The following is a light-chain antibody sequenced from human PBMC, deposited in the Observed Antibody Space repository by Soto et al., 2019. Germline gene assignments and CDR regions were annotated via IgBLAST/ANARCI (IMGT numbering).Light chain of an antibody. V-gene: IGKV3-11*01. Sequence: EIVLTQSPATLSLSPGERATLSCRASQSVSSYLAWYQQKPGQPPRLLIYDASNRATGIPSRFSGSGSGTDFAPAICSLEPEDFGVYYCQQRSKSPRYTFGQGKKLEIK. CDR3: QQRSKSPRYT. J-gene: IGKJ2*01. CDR2: DAS. CDR1: QSVSSY.